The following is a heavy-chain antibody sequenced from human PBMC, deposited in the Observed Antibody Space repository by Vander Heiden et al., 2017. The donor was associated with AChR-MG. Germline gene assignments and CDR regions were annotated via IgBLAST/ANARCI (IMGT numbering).Heavy chain of an antibody. CDR1: GFTFRGYW. V-gene: IGHV3-7*03. J-gene: IGHJ5*02. CDR3: ARENLDYPASGWFDP. D-gene: IGHD3-16*01. CDR2: RKQDGSEK. Sequence: EVQLVESGGGLVQPGGSLRLSCAASGFTFRGYWMSWVRQAPGKGLEWVANRKQDGSEKYYVDSVKGRFTISRDNAKNSMYLQMNSLRAEDTAVYYCARENLDYPASGWFDPWGQGTLVTVSS.